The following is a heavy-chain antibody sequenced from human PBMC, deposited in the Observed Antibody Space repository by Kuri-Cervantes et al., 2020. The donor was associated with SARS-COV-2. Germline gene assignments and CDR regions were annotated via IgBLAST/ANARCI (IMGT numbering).Heavy chain of an antibody. D-gene: IGHD4-17*01. CDR1: GGSISSHY. CDR3: ARGGDYSYWFDP. CDR2: IYCSGST. V-gene: IGHV4-59*11. J-gene: IGHJ5*02. Sequence: SETLSLTCTVSGGSISSHYWSWIRQPPGKGLEWIGYIYCSGSTNYNPSLKSRVTISVDTSKNQFSLKLSSVTAADTAVYYCARGGDYSYWFDPWGQGTLVTVSS.